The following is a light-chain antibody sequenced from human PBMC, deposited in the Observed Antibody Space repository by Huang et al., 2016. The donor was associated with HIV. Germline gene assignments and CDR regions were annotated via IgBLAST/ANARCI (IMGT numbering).Light chain of an antibody. CDR3: LQYSTWPPVT. Sequence: EMVMTQSPATLSVSPGERAPLSCRASQSVSSNLAWYQQKPGQGPRLLIYGASTRATGSPAMFSGSGSGTDFTLTITSPQSEDIAVYYCLQYSTWPPVTFGQGTRLEI. V-gene: IGKV3D-15*01. CDR1: QSVSSN. J-gene: IGKJ5*01. CDR2: GAS.